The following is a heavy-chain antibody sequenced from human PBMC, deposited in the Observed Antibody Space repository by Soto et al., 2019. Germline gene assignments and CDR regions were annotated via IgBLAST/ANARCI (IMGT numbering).Heavy chain of an antibody. D-gene: IGHD6-19*01. Sequence: SQTLSLTCAISGDSFSSNSAAWNWIRQSPSRGLEWLGRTYYRSKWYNDYAVSVKSRIAIKPDTSKNQFSLQLNSVTPEDTAVYYCARDLREGLGAVAGYYYYGMDVWGQGTTVTVSS. CDR3: ARDLREGLGAVAGYYYYGMDV. J-gene: IGHJ6*02. V-gene: IGHV6-1*01. CDR1: GDSFSSNSAA. CDR2: TYYRSKWYN.